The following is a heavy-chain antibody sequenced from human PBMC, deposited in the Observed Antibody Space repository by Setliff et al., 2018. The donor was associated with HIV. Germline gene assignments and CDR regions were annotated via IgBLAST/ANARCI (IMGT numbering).Heavy chain of an antibody. CDR2: IYTSGST. J-gene: IGHJ3*02. Sequence: TLSLTCAVYGGSFSGYCWSWIRQPAGKGLEWIGRIYTSGSTNYNPSLKSRVTISVDTSKNQFSLKLSSVTAADTAVYYCAREGAYCGGDCRDAFDTWGQGTKVTVSS. CDR3: AREGAYCGGDCRDAFDT. D-gene: IGHD2-21*02. CDR1: GGSFSGYC. V-gene: IGHV4-4*07.